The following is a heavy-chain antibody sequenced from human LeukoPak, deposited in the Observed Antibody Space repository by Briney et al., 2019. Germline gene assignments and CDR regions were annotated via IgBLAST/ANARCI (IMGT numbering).Heavy chain of an antibody. CDR1: GGSFSGYY. V-gene: IGHV3-7*01. CDR2: IKQDGSEK. J-gene: IGHJ4*02. D-gene: IGHD3-22*01. CDR3: ARWGKNYYDSSEAFDY. Sequence: ASETLSLTCAVYGGSFSGYYWSWVRQAPGKGLEWVANIKQDGSEKYHVDSVKGRFTISRDNAKNSLYLQMNSLTAEDTAVYYCARWGKNYYDSSEAFDYWGQGTLVTVSS.